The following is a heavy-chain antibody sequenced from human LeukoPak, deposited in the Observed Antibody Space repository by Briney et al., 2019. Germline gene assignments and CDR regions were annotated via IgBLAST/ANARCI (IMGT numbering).Heavy chain of an antibody. CDR3: AKDPALDYGDYGMDV. CDR2: ISGDGGST. J-gene: IGHJ6*02. CDR1: GFTFSSYE. Sequence: GGSLRLSCAASGFTFSSYEMNWVRQAPGKGLEWVSLISGDGGSTYYADSVKGRFTISRDNSKNSLYLQMNSLRTEDTALYYCAKDPALDYGDYGMDVWGQGTTVTVSS. D-gene: IGHD4-17*01. V-gene: IGHV3-43*02.